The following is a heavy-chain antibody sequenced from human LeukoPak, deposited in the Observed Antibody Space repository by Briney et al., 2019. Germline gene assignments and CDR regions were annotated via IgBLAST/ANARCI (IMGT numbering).Heavy chain of an antibody. CDR1: GGSISSGSYY. J-gene: IGHJ4*02. CDR3: AREEFGYSYDL. D-gene: IGHD5-18*01. Sequence: PSETLSLTCTVSGGSISSGSYYWSWIRQPAGKGLEWIGRIYTSGSTNYNPSLKSRVTISVDTSKNQFSLKLSSVTAADTAVYYCAREEFGYSYDLWGQGTLVTVSS. CDR2: IYTSGST. V-gene: IGHV4-61*02.